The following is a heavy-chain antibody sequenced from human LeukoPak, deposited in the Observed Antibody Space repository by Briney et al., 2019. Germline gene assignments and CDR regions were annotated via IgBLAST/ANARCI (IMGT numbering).Heavy chain of an antibody. V-gene: IGHV1-2*02. CDR1: GYTFTGYY. CDR3: ARSYIAARSFDY. D-gene: IGHD6-6*01. J-gene: IGHJ4*02. CDR2: INPNSGGT. Sequence: WASVNVSCKASGYTFTGYYMHWVRQAPGQGLEWMGWINPNSGGTNYAQKFQGRVTMTRDTSISTAYMELSRLRSDDTAVYYCARSYIAARSFDYWGQGTLVTVSS.